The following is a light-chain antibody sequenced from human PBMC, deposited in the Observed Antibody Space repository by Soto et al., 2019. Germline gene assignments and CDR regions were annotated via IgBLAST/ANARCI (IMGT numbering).Light chain of an antibody. CDR1: SSNIGSNT. J-gene: IGLJ2*01. CDR3: AAWDDSLTGVV. V-gene: IGLV1-44*01. Sequence: QSVLTQPPSTSGTPGQRVTISCSGSSSNIGSNTVNWYQQVPGTAPKLLIYSNNLRPSGVPDRFSGSKSGTSASLAISGLQSEDEADYYCAAWDDSLTGVVFGGGTKLTVL. CDR2: SNN.